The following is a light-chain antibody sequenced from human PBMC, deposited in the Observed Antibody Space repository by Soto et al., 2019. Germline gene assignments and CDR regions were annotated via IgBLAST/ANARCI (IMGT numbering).Light chain of an antibody. V-gene: IGKV1-27*01. CDR1: QPISGF. Sequence: IQMSHSPASLPASLLYRVRISCLASQPISGFLAWYQQRPGEVPRLLIHTASVLQSGVPSRFSGSGSKTNFTLTISSLQPEDVATYYCQNYNLALPTFGQGTRLEIK. J-gene: IGKJ5*01. CDR2: TAS. CDR3: QNYNLALPT.